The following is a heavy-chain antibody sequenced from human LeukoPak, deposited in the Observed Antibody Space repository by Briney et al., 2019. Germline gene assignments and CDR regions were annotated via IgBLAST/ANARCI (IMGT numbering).Heavy chain of an antibody. D-gene: IGHD3-22*01. J-gene: IGHJ4*02. CDR2: ITSSGGST. CDR1: GFTFSSYA. Sequence: GGSLRLSCAASGFTFSSYAMHWVRQAPGKGLEYVSAITSSGGSTFYADSVKGRFTISRDNSKNTLYLQMGSLRAEDMAVYYCARIFYDSSGYYYDYWGQGTLVTVPS. V-gene: IGHV3-64*02. CDR3: ARIFYDSSGYYYDY.